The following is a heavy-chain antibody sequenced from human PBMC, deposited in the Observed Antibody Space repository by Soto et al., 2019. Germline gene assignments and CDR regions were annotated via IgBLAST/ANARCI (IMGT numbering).Heavy chain of an antibody. CDR2: IYPDDSDI. D-gene: IGHD6-13*01. CDR1: GYSFISHW. V-gene: IGHV5-51*01. CDR3: AMTAEGWATYYFDH. J-gene: IGHJ4*02. Sequence: PGESLKISCKGSGYSFISHWIGWVRQMPGKGLEWMGSIYPDDSDIRYSPSFQGQVTISADKSITTAYLQWNSLKASDSAMYYCAMTAEGWATYYFDHWGQGTLVTVSS.